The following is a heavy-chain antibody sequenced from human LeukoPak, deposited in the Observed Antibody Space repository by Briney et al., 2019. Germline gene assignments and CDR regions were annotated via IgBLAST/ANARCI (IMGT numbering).Heavy chain of an antibody. CDR1: GGSISSGDYY. D-gene: IGHD5-18*01. CDR3: ARDRGYSYVGDAFDI. Sequence: SGTLSLTCTVSGGSISSGDYYWSWIRQPPGKGLEWIGYIYYSGSTYYNPSLKSRVTISVDTSKNQFSLKLSSVTAADTAVYYCARDRGYSYVGDAFDIWGQGTMVTVSS. V-gene: IGHV4-30-4*01. J-gene: IGHJ3*02. CDR2: IYYSGST.